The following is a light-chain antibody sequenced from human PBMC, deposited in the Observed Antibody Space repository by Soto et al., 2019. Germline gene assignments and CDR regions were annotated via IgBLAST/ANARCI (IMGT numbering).Light chain of an antibody. Sequence: QSVLTQPASVSGSPGQSITISCTGTSSDVGGYNYVSWYQQHPGKAPKLMIYDVSNRPSGVSNRFSGSKSGNTASLTISGLQAADEADYYCGSYTSSSTYVFGTGTKVTVL. CDR1: SSDVGGYNY. CDR3: GSYTSSSTYV. J-gene: IGLJ1*01. CDR2: DVS. V-gene: IGLV2-14*01.